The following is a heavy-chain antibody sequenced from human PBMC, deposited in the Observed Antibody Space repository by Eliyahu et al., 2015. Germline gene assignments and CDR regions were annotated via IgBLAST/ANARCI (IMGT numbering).Heavy chain of an antibody. CDR2: VYYTGSS. V-gene: IGHV4-39*01. D-gene: IGHD6-13*01. Sequence: QLQLQESGPGLVKPSATLSLTCTVSGGXVXXKRPYWGWXRQPPGKGLEWLGSVYYTGSSYYNPSLRTRLTVSVDTSKNQFSLKLSSVTAADTAVYYCARLYGGSTWSSEADFDSWGQGTLVTVSS. CDR3: ARLYGGSTWSSEADFDS. J-gene: IGHJ4*02. CDR1: GGXVXXKRPY.